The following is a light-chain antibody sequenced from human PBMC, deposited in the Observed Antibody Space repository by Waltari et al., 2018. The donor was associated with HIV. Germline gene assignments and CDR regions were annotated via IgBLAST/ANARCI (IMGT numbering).Light chain of an antibody. J-gene: IGLJ2*01. V-gene: IGLV2-14*03. CDR3: SSYTSSSTLVV. CDR1: GRDVGGYNY. Sequence: QSALTQPAPVSGSPGQSLTLSCTGTGRDVGGYNYVSWYQQHPGKAPKLILYDVSNLPSGISNRFSGSKSGNTASLTISGLQAEDEADYYCSSYTSSSTLVVFGGGTKLTVL. CDR2: DVS.